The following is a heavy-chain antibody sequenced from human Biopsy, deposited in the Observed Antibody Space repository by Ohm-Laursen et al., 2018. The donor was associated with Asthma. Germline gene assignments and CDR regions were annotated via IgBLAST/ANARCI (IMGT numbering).Heavy chain of an antibody. D-gene: IGHD6-19*01. Sequence: SVKVSCKAPGGTFSNFAISWVRQAPGQGLEWLGGIMTVFGTTNYAQKFQSRVTITADESTSTAYMEVTSLRSEDTAIYYCARCQVGYSSGWSLLLKKIYYSGMDVWGQGTAVTVSS. J-gene: IGHJ6*02. CDR1: GGTFSNFA. CDR3: ARCQVGYSSGWSLLLKKIYYSGMDV. CDR2: IMTVFGTT. V-gene: IGHV1-69*13.